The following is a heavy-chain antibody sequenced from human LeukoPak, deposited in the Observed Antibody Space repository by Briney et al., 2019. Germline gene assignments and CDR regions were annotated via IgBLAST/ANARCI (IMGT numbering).Heavy chain of an antibody. D-gene: IGHD3-22*01. V-gene: IGHV1-69*13. CDR1: GGTFSSYA. Sequence: ASVQVSCKASGGTFSSYAISWVRQAPGQGLEWMGGIIPIFGTANYAQKFQGRVTITADESTSTAYMELSSLRSEDTAVYYCARAPNYYDSSGYYHDAFDIWGQGTMVTVSS. CDR3: ARAPNYYDSSGYYHDAFDI. J-gene: IGHJ3*02. CDR2: IIPIFGTA.